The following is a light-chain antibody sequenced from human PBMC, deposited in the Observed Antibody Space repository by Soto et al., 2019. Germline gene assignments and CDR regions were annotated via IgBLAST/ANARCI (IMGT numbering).Light chain of an antibody. V-gene: IGKV1-13*02. CDR3: QQYNSYSLTWT. CDR2: DAS. J-gene: IGKJ1*01. Sequence: AIQLTQSPSSLSASVGDRVTITCRASQGISSALAWYQQKPGKAPKLLIYDASSLESGVPSRFSGSGSGTEFTLTISSLQPDDFATYYCQQYNSYSLTWTFGQGTKVDTK. CDR1: QGISSA.